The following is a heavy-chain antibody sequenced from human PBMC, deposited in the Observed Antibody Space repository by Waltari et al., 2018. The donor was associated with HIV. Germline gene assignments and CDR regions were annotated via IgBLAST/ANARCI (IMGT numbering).Heavy chain of an antibody. J-gene: IGHJ6*02. Sequence: QVQLQESGTGLVKPWETLSLTCTVPGYSISSSSYSGWIRQPPGKGLEWIGSIYHSGSTYYNPSLKSRVTISVDTSKNQFSLKLSSVTAADTAVYYCARGDQSYPRLWFGEFGMDVWGQGTTVTVSS. CDR3: ARGDQSYPRLWFGEFGMDV. CDR2: IYHSGST. CDR1: GYSISSSSY. V-gene: IGHV4-38-2*02. D-gene: IGHD3-10*01.